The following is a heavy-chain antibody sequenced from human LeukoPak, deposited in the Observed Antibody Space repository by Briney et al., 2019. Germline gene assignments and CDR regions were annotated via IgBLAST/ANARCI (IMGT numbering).Heavy chain of an antibody. CDR1: GGSFSGYY. Sequence: SETLSLTCAVYGGSFSGYYWSWIRQPPGKGLEWIGEINHSGSTNYNPSLKRRVTISVDTSKNQFSLKLSSVTAADTAVYYCARVDYEPFYFDYWGQGTLVTVS. V-gene: IGHV4-34*01. CDR2: INHSGST. CDR3: ARVDYEPFYFDY. J-gene: IGHJ4*02. D-gene: IGHD4-17*01.